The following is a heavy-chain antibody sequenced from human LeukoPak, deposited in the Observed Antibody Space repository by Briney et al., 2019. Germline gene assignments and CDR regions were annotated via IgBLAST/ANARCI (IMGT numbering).Heavy chain of an antibody. Sequence: ASVKVSCKASGGTFSSYAISWVRQAPGQGLEWMGGIIPIFGSANYAQKFRGRVTITADESTSTAYMELSSLRSEDTAVYYCARALHLELHSYFDSWGQGTLVTVSS. V-gene: IGHV1-69*13. J-gene: IGHJ4*02. CDR2: IIPIFGSA. CDR3: ARALHLELHSYFDS. D-gene: IGHD1-1*01. CDR1: GGTFSSYA.